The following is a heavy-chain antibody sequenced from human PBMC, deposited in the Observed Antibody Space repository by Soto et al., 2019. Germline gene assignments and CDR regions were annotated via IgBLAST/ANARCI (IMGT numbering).Heavy chain of an antibody. J-gene: IGHJ6*02. CDR1: GFTFSDHY. CDR2: TRNKANSYTT. D-gene: IGHD6-19*01. V-gene: IGHV3-72*01. Sequence: EVPLVESGGGLVQPGGSLRLSCAASGFTFSDHYMDWVRQAPGKGLEWVGRTRNKANSYTTEYAASVKGRFTISRDDSKTSLYLQMNSLKTEDTAVYYCAREFSGYYYYYGMDVWGQGTTVTVSS. CDR3: AREFSGYYYYYGMDV.